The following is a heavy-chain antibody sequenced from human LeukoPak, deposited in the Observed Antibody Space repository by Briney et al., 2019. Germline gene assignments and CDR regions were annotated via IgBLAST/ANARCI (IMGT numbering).Heavy chain of an antibody. Sequence: SQTLSLTCAISGDSVSSNSAAWNWIRQSPSRGLEWLGRTYYRSKWYNDYAVSMRSRVSINPDTSKNQFSLQLNSVTPEDTAVYYCARVGTTSSSSYYMDVWGKGTTVTVSS. CDR2: TYYRSKWYN. D-gene: IGHD4-17*01. CDR1: GDSVSSNSAA. CDR3: ARVGTTSSSSYYMDV. J-gene: IGHJ6*03. V-gene: IGHV6-1*01.